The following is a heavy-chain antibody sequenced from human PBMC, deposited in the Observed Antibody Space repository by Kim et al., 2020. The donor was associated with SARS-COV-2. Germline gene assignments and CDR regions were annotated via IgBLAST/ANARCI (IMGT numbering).Heavy chain of an antibody. CDR3: ARGIAAAGTRLNWFDT. J-gene: IGHJ5*02. Sequence: SLKSRVTISVTTSKNQFYLKLRSVTAADTAVYYCARGIAAAGTRLNWFDTWGQGTLVTVSS. V-gene: IGHV4-34*01. D-gene: IGHD6-13*01.